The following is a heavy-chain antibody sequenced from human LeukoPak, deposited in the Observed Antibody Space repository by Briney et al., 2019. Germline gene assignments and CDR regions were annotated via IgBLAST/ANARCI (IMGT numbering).Heavy chain of an antibody. V-gene: IGHV3-30*04. Sequence: AGGSLRLSCAASGFTLSSHAMHWVRQTPGKGLEWVAVISYDGSNQYYADSVKGRFTISRDNSKNTLYLQMNSLRAEDTAVYYCARDRAIVREVIRYWFDPWGQGTLVTVSS. J-gene: IGHJ5*02. D-gene: IGHD3-10*01. CDR1: GFTLSSHA. CDR3: ARDRAIVREVIRYWFDP. CDR2: ISYDGSNQ.